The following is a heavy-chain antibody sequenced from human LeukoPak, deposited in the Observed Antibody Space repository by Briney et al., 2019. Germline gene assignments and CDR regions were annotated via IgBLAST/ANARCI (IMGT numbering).Heavy chain of an antibody. D-gene: IGHD3-10*01. CDR2: MNPNSGNT. CDR1: GYTFTTYD. Sequence: ASVKVSCKASGYTFTTYDINWVRQAPGQGLEWMGWMNPNSGNTGYAQKFQGRVTITRNTSISTAYMELSSLRSEDTAVYYCARKFLGSRGYYFDYWGQGTLVTVSS. V-gene: IGHV1-8*03. J-gene: IGHJ4*02. CDR3: ARKFLGSRGYYFDY.